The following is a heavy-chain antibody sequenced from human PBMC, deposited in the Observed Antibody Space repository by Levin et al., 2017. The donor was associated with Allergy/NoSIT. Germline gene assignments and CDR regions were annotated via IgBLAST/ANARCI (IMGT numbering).Heavy chain of an antibody. CDR1: GFTFRSYA. CDR3: AAGYYGSGSFPDY. J-gene: IGHJ4*02. V-gene: IGHV3-30-3*01. Sequence: GGSLRLSCAASGFTFRSYAMQWVRQAPGKGLEWVTMISFDGRNKYYTDSVKGRFTISRDNAKNTVLLEMNNLTPEDTALYFCAAGYYGSGSFPDYWGQGTLVTVSS. D-gene: IGHD3-10*01. CDR2: ISFDGRNK.